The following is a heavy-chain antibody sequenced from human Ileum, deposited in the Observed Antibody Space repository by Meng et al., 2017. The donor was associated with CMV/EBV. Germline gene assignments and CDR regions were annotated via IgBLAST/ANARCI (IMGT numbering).Heavy chain of an antibody. CDR1: GFTFSDYW. D-gene: IGHD3-22*01. CDR3: ARGARNSVYQCFDH. Sequence: GESLKISCAASGFTFSDYWMSWVRQATGKGLEWVANIRQDGTEIHYVDSVKGRFTMSRDNAKKSLYLQMNSLRAEDTAVYYCARGARNSVYQCFDHWGQGNLVTVSS. V-gene: IGHV3-7*01. J-gene: IGHJ4*02. CDR2: IRQDGTEI.